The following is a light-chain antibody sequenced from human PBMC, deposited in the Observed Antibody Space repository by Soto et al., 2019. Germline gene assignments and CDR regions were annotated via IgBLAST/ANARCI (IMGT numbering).Light chain of an antibody. CDR2: GAS. Sequence: EIVMTQSPATLSVSPGESATLSCRASQSVSSSYLAWYQQKPGQAPRILIFGASSRATGIPDRFSGSGSGTDFTLTIRRLETEELAVYDCKQRSNWPITVGQGTRREIK. J-gene: IGKJ5*01. CDR1: QSVSSSY. CDR3: KQRSNWPIT. V-gene: IGKV3D-20*02.